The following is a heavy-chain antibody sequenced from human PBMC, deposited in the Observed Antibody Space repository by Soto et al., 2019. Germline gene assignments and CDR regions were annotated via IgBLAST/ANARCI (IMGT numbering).Heavy chain of an antibody. Sequence: PSQTLSLTCAVYGGSFSGYYWSWTRQPPGKGLEWIGEINHSGSTNYNPSLKSRVTISVDTSKNQFSLKLSSVTAADTAVYYCARGRRGEEWLRFCYWGQASLVTV. CDR3: ARGRRGEEWLRFCY. D-gene: IGHD5-12*01. V-gene: IGHV4-34*01. CDR2: INHSGST. CDR1: GGSFSGYY. J-gene: IGHJ4*02.